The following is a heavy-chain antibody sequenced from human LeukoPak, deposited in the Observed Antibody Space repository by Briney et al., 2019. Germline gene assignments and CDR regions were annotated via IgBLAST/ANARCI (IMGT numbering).Heavy chain of an antibody. CDR1: GGSISSYY. D-gene: IGHD3-3*01. J-gene: IGHJ4*02. CDR3: ARGMDFWSGRRGYFDY. V-gene: IGHV4-59*01. Sequence: SETLSLTCTVSGGSISSYYWIWIRQPPGKGLEWFGYIYYSGSTNYNPSLKSRVTISVDTSKTQFSLKLSSVTAADTAVYYCARGMDFWSGRRGYFDYWGQGTLVTVSS. CDR2: IYYSGST.